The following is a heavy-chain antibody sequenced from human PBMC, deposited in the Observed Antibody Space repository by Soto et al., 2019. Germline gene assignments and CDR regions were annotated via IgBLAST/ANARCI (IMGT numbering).Heavy chain of an antibody. CDR1: GGSISSSSYY. CDR2: IYYSGST. J-gene: IGHJ4*02. V-gene: IGHV4-39*01. Sequence: SETLSLTCTVSGGSISSSSYYWGWIRQPPGKGLEWIGSIYYSGSTYYNPSLKSRVTISVETSKNQFSLKLSSVTAADTAVYYCASYQYHNYYDSSGTFDYWGQGTLVTVSS. D-gene: IGHD3-22*01. CDR3: ASYQYHNYYDSSGTFDY.